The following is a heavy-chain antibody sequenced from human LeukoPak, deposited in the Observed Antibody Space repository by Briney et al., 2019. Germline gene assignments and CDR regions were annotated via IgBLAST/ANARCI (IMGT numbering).Heavy chain of an antibody. D-gene: IGHD5-24*01. V-gene: IGHV4-59*01. CDR1: GGSISSYY. Sequence: SETLSLTCTVSGGSISSYYWSWIRQPPGKGLEWIGYIYYSGSTNYNPSLKSRVTISVDTSKNQFSLKLSSVTAADTAVYYCAREERDGSFGYWGQGTLVTVSS. CDR3: AREERDGSFGY. J-gene: IGHJ4*02. CDR2: IYYSGST.